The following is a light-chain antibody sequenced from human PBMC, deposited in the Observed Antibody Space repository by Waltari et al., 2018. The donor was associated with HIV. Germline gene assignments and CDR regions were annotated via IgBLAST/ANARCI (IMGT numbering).Light chain of an antibody. Sequence: QSVLTQPPSVSAAPGQKVTISCSGSSSNIGNNYVTWYQQLPGTAPKLLIYDSNSGPSGSPDRFSGSKSGTSGTRAITGLQTGDEADYYCGTWDSSLSAWVFGGGTKLTVL. V-gene: IGLV1-51*01. J-gene: IGLJ3*02. CDR2: DSN. CDR3: GTWDSSLSAWV. CDR1: SSNIGNNY.